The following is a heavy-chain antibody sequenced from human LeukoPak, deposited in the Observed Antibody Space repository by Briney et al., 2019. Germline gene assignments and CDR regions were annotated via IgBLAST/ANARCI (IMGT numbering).Heavy chain of an antibody. CDR1: GGSFSGYY. J-gene: IGHJ2*01. CDR2: INHSGRT. CDR3: ARHPPLPDIVVVVAPTESYFDL. D-gene: IGHD2-15*01. Sequence: SETLSLTCAVYGGSFSGYYWSWIRQPPGKGLEWIGEINHSGRTNYNPSLKSRVTISVDTSKSQFSLKLSSVTATDTAVYYCARHPPLPDIVVVVAPTESYFDLWGRGTLVTVSS. V-gene: IGHV4-34*01.